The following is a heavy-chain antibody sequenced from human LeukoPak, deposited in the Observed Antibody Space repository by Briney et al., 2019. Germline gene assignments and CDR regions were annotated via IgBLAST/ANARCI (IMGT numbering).Heavy chain of an antibody. D-gene: IGHD6-19*01. CDR3: AKGSSGWSLDY. Sequence: ASVKVSCKASGYTFMNHGISWVRQAPGQGLEWMGWTSTYNTNYIQKLQGRVTMTTDTSTSTAYMELRGLRSDDTAVYYCAKGSSGWSLDYWGQGTLVTVSS. V-gene: IGHV1-18*01. J-gene: IGHJ4*02. CDR2: TSTYNT. CDR1: GYTFMNHG.